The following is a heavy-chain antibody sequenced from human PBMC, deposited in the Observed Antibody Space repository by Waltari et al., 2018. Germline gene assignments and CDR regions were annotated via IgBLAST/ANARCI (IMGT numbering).Heavy chain of an antibody. Sequence: VRQAPGKGLEWVSGISWNSGSIGYADSVKGRFTISRDNAKNSLYLQMNSLRAEDTALYYCAKGPIAAAGTGAFDYWGQGTLVTVSS. V-gene: IGHV3-9*01. J-gene: IGHJ4*02. D-gene: IGHD6-13*01. CDR2: ISWNSGSI. CDR3: AKGPIAAAGTGAFDY.